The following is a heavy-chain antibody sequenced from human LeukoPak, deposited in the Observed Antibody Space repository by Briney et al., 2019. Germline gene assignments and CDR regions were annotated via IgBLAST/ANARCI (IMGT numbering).Heavy chain of an antibody. D-gene: IGHD5-12*01. Sequence: PSETLSLTCAVYGGSFSGYYWSWIRQPPGKGLEWIGEINHSGSTNYNPSLKSRVTISVDTSKNQFSLKLSSVTAADTAVYYCARVRRRLQSLLDYWGQGTLVTVSS. CDR3: ARVRRRLQSLLDY. CDR1: GGSFSGYY. J-gene: IGHJ4*02. CDR2: INHSGST. V-gene: IGHV4-34*01.